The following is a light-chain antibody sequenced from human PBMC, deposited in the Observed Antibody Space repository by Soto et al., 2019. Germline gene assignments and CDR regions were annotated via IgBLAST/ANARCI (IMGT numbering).Light chain of an antibody. V-gene: IGKV3-20*01. CDR3: QQYGSSLK. J-gene: IGKJ1*01. CDR2: GAY. Sequence: EDVLAQAPGTLAWSSGERAPLSCRPSKRVSTYLAWSPQHSGQAPRPLIYGAYSRASGIPDRFSGSGSGTDFTLTISRVAPEDFAVYYCQQYGSSLKFGQGTQVDIK. CDR1: KRVSTY.